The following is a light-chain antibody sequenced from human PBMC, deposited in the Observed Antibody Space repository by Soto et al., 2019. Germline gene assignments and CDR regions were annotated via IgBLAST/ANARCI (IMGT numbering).Light chain of an antibody. CDR3: QHLYGYPLS. Sequence: IPLTQSPSSLSASVGDRVPITCRASQDISRSLAWYQQRPGRAPRLLIYLASNLQSGVPSRFSGSGSGTDFTPTNGGLQPDDVATYHCQHLYGYPLSIGGGTRVEIK. CDR2: LAS. J-gene: IGKJ4*01. V-gene: IGKV1-9*01. CDR1: QDISRS.